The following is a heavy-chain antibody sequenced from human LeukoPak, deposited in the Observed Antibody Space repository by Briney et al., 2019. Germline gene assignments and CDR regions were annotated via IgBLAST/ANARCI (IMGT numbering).Heavy chain of an antibody. D-gene: IGHD1-26*01. CDR2: IYSTGST. CDR1: GGSVRSYW. V-gene: IGHV4-4*07. CDR3: ARQGYTVSYYFLDY. J-gene: IGHJ4*02. Sequence: PSETLSLTCDVSGGSVRSYWWGWVRQPAGKGLEWLGRIYSTGSTRFNRSLKSRLTLSIDTSTNQFSLKLTSVTAADTAVYFCARQGYTVSYYFLDYWSQGTLVTVSS.